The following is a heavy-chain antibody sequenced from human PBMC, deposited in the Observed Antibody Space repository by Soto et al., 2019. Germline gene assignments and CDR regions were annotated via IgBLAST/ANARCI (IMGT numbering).Heavy chain of an antibody. D-gene: IGHD6-13*01. Sequence: QVQLMQSGAEVKKPGASVKVSCKASGYTFTSYGISWVRQAPGQGLEWMGWISAYNGNTNYAQKLQGRVTMTTDASTSTAYMELRSLRSDDTAVYYCARDREAAAGTGGGYYGMDVWGQGTTVTVSS. CDR3: ARDREAAAGTGGGYYGMDV. CDR1: GYTFTSYG. V-gene: IGHV1-18*04. J-gene: IGHJ6*02. CDR2: ISAYNGNT.